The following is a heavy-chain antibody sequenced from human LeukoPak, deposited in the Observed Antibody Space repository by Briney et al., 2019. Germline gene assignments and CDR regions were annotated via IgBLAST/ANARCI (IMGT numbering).Heavy chain of an antibody. Sequence: GGSLRLSCTASGFTFADYAVSWVRQAPGKGLEWVGFIRGKAYGGTTEYAASVKGKFTISRDDSKSIAYLQMSSLKTEDTAVYYCTRGMSTVVTPYYWGQGTLVTVSS. J-gene: IGHJ4*02. D-gene: IGHD4-23*01. CDR2: IRGKAYGGTT. V-gene: IGHV3-49*04. CDR1: GFTFADYA. CDR3: TRGMSTVVTPYY.